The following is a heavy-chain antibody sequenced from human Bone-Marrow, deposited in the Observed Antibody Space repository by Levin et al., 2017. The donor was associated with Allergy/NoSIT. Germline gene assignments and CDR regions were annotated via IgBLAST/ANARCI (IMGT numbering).Heavy chain of an antibody. Sequence: SCAASGFTFSNYWMSWVRQAPGKGLEWVANIKQDGSEKYYVDSVKGRFTISRDNARKSLYLQMNSLRAEDTAVYYCARIFIAVTGVYYDTSPTGYWGQGTLVTVSS. CDR3: ARIFIAVTGVYYDTSPTGY. J-gene: IGHJ4*02. D-gene: IGHD6-19*01. CDR1: GFTFSNYW. CDR2: IKQDGSEK. V-gene: IGHV3-7*03.